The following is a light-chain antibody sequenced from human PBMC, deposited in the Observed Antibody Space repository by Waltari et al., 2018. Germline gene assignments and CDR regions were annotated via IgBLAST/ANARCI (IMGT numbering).Light chain of an antibody. J-gene: IGKJ1*01. CDR1: QGISSD. V-gene: IGKV1D-13*01. CDR3: QQFNNYPRT. CDR2: DAS. Sequence: AIQLTQSPPSLSASVGARVTVTCLASQGISSDLAWYQQKPGKAPKLLTYDASSLESGVPSRFSGSGSGTDFTLTISGRQPEDFATYYCQQFNNYPRTFGQGTKVEIK.